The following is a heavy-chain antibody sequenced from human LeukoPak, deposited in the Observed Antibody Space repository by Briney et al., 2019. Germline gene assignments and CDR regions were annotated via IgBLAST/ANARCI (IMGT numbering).Heavy chain of an antibody. CDR3: ARVGMGATTGFDY. D-gene: IGHD1-26*01. Sequence: GGSLRLSCTASGFTFRSSSFNWVRQVQGKGLEWVSSISSSGTYMYYADSVKGRFTISRDNAKNSLYLQMNSLRAEDTAVYYCARVGMGATTGFDYWGQGTLVTVSS. V-gene: IGHV3-21*01. CDR1: GFTFRSSS. CDR2: ISSSGTYM. J-gene: IGHJ4*02.